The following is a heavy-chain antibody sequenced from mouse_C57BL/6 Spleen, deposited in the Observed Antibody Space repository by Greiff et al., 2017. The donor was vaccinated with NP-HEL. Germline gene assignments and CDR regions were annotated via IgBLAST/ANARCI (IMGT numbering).Heavy chain of an antibody. J-gene: IGHJ3*01. V-gene: IGHV10-1*01. CDR1: GFSFNTYA. CDR3: VREGLAWFAY. CDR2: IRSKSNNYAT. Sequence: EVQGVESGGGLVQPKGSLKLSCAASGFSFNTYAMNWVRQAPGKGLEWVARIRSKSNNYATYYADSVKDRFTISRDDSESMLYLQMNNLKTEDTAMYYCVREGLAWFAYWGQGTLVTVSA.